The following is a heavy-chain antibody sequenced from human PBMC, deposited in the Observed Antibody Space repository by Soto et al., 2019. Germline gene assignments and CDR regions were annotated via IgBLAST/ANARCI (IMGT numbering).Heavy chain of an antibody. CDR1: GGSITTYQ. D-gene: IGHD4-17*01. CDR2: YSGFT. CDR3: ARDFGDYSFFFDY. J-gene: IGHJ4*02. Sequence: SETLSLTCTVSGGSITTYQWSLIRQPPGKGLEWIGGYSGFTNYNPSLESRASISVDRSKNQFSLHLRSVTTADTAIYYCARDFGDYSFFFDYWGQGNLVTVSS. V-gene: IGHV4-59*01.